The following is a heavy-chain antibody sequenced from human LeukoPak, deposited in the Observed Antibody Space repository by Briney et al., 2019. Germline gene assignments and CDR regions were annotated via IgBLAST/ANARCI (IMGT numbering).Heavy chain of an antibody. Sequence: PGGSLRLSCAASGFTFDDYAMHWVRQAAGKGLEWVSGISWNSGSIGYADSVKGRFTISRDNAKNSLYLQMSSLRAEDTALYYCAKGGLRYSSGWYYFDYWGQGTLVTVSS. J-gene: IGHJ4*02. CDR2: ISWNSGSI. CDR1: GFTFDDYA. CDR3: AKGGLRYSSGWYYFDY. V-gene: IGHV3-9*01. D-gene: IGHD6-19*01.